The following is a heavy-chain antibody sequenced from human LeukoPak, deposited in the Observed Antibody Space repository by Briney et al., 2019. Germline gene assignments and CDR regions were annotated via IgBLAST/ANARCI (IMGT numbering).Heavy chain of an antibody. CDR3: AKDQEGSGSPNPDYYYYYMDV. Sequence: PGGSLRLSCAASGFIFSSYWMSWVRLAPGKGLEWVANMKPDGSEEYYVDSVKGRFTISRDNSKNTLYLQMNSLRAEDTAVYYCAKDQEGSGSPNPDYYYYYMDVWGKGTTVTVSS. J-gene: IGHJ6*03. V-gene: IGHV3-7*01. CDR2: MKPDGSEE. CDR1: GFIFSSYW. D-gene: IGHD3-10*01.